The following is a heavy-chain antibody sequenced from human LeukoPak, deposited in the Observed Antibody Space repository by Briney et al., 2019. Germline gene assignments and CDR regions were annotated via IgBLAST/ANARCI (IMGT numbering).Heavy chain of an antibody. V-gene: IGHV4-31*03. J-gene: IGHJ4*02. CDR3: ARAADSSGYQYYFDY. D-gene: IGHD3-22*01. CDR1: GGSISSGGYY. CDR2: IYYSGST. Sequence: SQTLSLTCTVSGGSISSGGYYWSWIRQHPGEGLEWFGYIYYSGSTYYNPSLKSRVTISVDTSKNQFSLKLSSVTAADRAVYYCARAADSSGYQYYFDYRGQGAMVTVPS.